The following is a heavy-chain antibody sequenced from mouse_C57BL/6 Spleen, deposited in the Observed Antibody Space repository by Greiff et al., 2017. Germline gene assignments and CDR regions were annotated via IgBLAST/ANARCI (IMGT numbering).Heavy chain of an antibody. CDR1: GYAFTNYL. J-gene: IGHJ2*01. CDR2: INPGSGGT. CDR3: ARGDSSGYGY. Sequence: QVQLQQSGAELVRPGTSVKVSCKASGYAFTNYLIEWVKQRPGQGLEWIGVINPGSGGTNYNEKFKGKATLTADKSSSTAYMQLSSLTSEDSAVYFCARGDSSGYGYWGQGTTLTVSS. D-gene: IGHD3-2*02. V-gene: IGHV1-54*01.